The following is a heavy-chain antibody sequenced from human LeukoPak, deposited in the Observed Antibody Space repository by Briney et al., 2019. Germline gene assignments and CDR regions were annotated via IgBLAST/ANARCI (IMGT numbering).Heavy chain of an antibody. CDR2: IYTSGST. Sequence: SQTLSLTCTVSGGSISSGSYCWSWIRQPAGKGLEWIGRIYTSGSTNYNPSLKGRVSISVDTSKNQFSLRLSSVTAAHTAVYYCASSLLWFGGPQLTCYYYTAVWGKGTTVTVSS. D-gene: IGHD3-10*01. CDR1: GGSISSGSYC. CDR3: ASSLLWFGGPQLTCYYYTAV. V-gene: IGHV4-61*02. J-gene: IGHJ6*03.